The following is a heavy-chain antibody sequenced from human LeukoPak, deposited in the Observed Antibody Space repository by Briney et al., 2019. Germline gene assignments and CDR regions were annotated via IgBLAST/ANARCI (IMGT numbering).Heavy chain of an antibody. CDR2: IYAGNSDT. D-gene: IGHD6-6*01. J-gene: IGHJ4*02. V-gene: IGHV5-51*01. CDR3: ARHLVVDSTSATDY. Sequence: GESLKISCQGSGYSFTTYWIGWVRQMPGKGLEWMGIIYAGNSDTRYSPSFQGQVTISADKSISTAYLQWSSLKASDTAIYYCARHLVVDSTSATDYWGQGTLVTVSS. CDR1: GYSFTTYW.